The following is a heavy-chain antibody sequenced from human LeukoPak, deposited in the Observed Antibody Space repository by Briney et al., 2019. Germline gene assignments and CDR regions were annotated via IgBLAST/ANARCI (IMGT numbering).Heavy chain of an antibody. Sequence: PGRSLRLSCAASGFTFSSYAMHWVRQAPGKGLEWVAVISYDGSNKYYADSVKGRFTISRDNAKNSLYLQMNSLRDEDTAVYYCARASSGFHIWGQGTMVTVSS. CDR3: ARASSGFHI. D-gene: IGHD3-10*01. CDR2: ISYDGSNK. V-gene: IGHV3-30*04. J-gene: IGHJ3*02. CDR1: GFTFSSYA.